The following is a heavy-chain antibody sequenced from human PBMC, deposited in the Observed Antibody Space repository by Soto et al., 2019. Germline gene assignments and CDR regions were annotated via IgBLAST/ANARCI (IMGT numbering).Heavy chain of an antibody. CDR1: VCSSRSGGYY. V-gene: IGHV4-31*02. J-gene: IGHJ4*02. D-gene: IGHD1-26*01. CDR3: AKAKEWEKLFEL. Sequence: PSATXSLTGTFSVCSSRSGGYYLRWMRQHPGKGLEWIGNIYYSGSTFYNPSLKSRVTISMDTSENQSSLKLSSVTAADTDVYYCAKAKEWEKLFELWGQGTLVTVYS. CDR2: IYYSGST.